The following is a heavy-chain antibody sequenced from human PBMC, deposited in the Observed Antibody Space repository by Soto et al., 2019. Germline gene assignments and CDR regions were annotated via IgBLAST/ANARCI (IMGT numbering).Heavy chain of an antibody. Sequence: EVQLVESGGGLVQPGRSLRLSCAASGFTFDDYAMHWVRQAPGKGLEWVSGISWNSGSIGYADSVKGRFTISRDNAKNSLYLQMNSLRAEGTALYYCAKSRLTIFGGVDFDYWGQGTLVTVSS. CDR3: AKSRLTIFGGVDFDY. CDR2: ISWNSGSI. J-gene: IGHJ4*02. D-gene: IGHD3-3*01. CDR1: GFTFDDYA. V-gene: IGHV3-9*01.